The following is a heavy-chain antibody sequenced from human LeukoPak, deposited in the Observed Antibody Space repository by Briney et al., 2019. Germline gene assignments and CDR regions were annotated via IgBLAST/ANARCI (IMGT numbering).Heavy chain of an antibody. J-gene: IGHJ4*02. D-gene: IGHD6-19*01. Sequence: SETLSLTCTVSGGPISSYYWSWIRQPPGKGLEWIGYIYTSGSTNYNPSLKSRVTISVDTSKNQFSLKLSSVTAADTAVYYCARRSGDYWGQGTLVTVSS. V-gene: IGHV4-4*09. CDR3: ARRSGDY. CDR2: IYTSGST. CDR1: GGPISSYY.